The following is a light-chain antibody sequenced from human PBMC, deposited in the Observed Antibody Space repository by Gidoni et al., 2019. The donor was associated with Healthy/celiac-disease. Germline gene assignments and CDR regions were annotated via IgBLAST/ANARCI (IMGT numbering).Light chain of an antibody. V-gene: IGLV2-14*01. CDR3: SSYTSSLYV. J-gene: IGLJ1*01. Sequence: QSALTQPASVSGSPGQSITISCTGTSSDVCGYNYVSWYQQHPGQAPKLMIYDVSNRPSGVSNRFSGSKSGNTASLTISGLQAEDEADYYCSSYTSSLYVFGTGTKVTVL. CDR2: DVS. CDR1: SSDVCGYNY.